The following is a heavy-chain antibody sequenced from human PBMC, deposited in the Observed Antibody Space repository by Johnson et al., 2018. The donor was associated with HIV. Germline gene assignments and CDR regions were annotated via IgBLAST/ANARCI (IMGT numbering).Heavy chain of an antibody. CDR1: GFTFRDYY. Sequence: QVQLVESGGGLVKPVGSLRLSCAASGFTFRDYYMSWIRQAPGKGLEWVSYISSSGSTIYYAYSVKGRFTISRDNAKKSLYLQMNSLRAEDTAVYYCARDQTIQLWSDAFDIWGQWTMVTVSS. D-gene: IGHD5-18*01. J-gene: IGHJ3*02. CDR2: ISSSGSTI. CDR3: ARDQTIQLWSDAFDI. V-gene: IGHV3-11*04.